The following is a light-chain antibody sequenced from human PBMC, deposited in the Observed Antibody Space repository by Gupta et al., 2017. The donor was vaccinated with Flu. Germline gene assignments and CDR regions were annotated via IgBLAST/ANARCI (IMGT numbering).Light chain of an antibody. CDR2: VSGGGRY. V-gene: IGLV4-69*01. J-gene: IGLJ3*02. CDR3: QTWGTGYRV. CDR1: SRHSTYA. Sequence: QVVLTQSPSASASLGASVKLTCTLSSRHSTYAIAWHQHQPEKGPRFLMTVSGGGRYRKGDGIPDRFSGSTSGAERFLIISSLQSEDEADYYCQTWGTGYRVFGGGTKLTVL.